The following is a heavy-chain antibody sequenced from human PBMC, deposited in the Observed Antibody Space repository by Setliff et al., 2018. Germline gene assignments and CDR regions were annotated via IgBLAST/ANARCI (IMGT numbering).Heavy chain of an antibody. V-gene: IGHV4-39*01. CDR2: IYYSGST. Sequence: SETLSLTCTVSGGSISSSSYYWGWIRQPPGKGLEWIGSIYYSGSTYYNPSLKSRVTISVDTSKNQFSLKLSSVTAADTAVYYCASRGKQGVLWFGESLGAFDIWGQGTTVTVSS. J-gene: IGHJ3*02. CDR1: GGSISSSSYY. D-gene: IGHD3-10*01. CDR3: ASRGKQGVLWFGESLGAFDI.